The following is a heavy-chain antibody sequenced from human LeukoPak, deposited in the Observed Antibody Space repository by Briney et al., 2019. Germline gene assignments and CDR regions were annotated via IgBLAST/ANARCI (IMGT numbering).Heavy chain of an antibody. CDR1: GYTFTSYY. J-gene: IGHJ4*02. CDR2: INPSGGST. D-gene: IGHD6-19*01. Sequence: ASVKVSCKASGYTFTSYYMHWVRQAPGQGLEWMGIINPSGGSTSYAQKFHGRVTMTRDTSTSTVYMELSSLRSEDTAVYYCAGASSGWYRGFDYWGQGTLVTVSS. CDR3: AGASSGWYRGFDY. V-gene: IGHV1-46*01.